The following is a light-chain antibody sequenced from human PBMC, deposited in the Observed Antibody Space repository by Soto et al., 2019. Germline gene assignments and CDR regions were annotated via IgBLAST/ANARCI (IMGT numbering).Light chain of an antibody. CDR3: QQYGSSLFT. CDR1: QGISNW. J-gene: IGKJ4*01. CDR2: AAS. V-gene: IGKV1-12*01. Sequence: DIQMTQSPSSVSASVGDRVTISCRASQGISNWLAWYQQKPGKAPKLLIYAASGLQSGVPSRFSGRGSGTDFTLTISRLEPEDFAVYYCQQYGSSLFTFGGGTKVDIK.